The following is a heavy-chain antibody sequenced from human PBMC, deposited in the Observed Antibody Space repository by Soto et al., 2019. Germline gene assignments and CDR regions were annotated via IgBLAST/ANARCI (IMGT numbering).Heavy chain of an antibody. J-gene: IGHJ6*02. CDR1: GEAFSGYH. D-gene: IGHD2-21*02. Sequence: SETLSLTCAVYGEAFSGYHWNWIRQSPGKGLEWIGEINESGSTNYKPSLARRVTISVDTSKGQVSLRLRSVTVADAAVYYCARRRRGITMTRATYAMDVWGQGTPVTVSS. CDR3: ARRRRGITMTRATYAMDV. V-gene: IGHV4-34*01. CDR2: INESGST.